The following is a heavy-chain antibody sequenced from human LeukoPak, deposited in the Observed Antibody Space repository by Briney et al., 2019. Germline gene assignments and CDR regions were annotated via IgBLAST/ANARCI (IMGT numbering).Heavy chain of an antibody. J-gene: IGHJ4*02. CDR1: GGSFSGYY. Sequence: SETLSLTCAVYGGSFSGYYWSWIRQPPGKGLEWIGEINHSGSTNYNPSLKSRVTISVDTSKNQFSLKLSSVTAADTAVYYCARWWFGELLSYYFDYWGQGTLVTVSS. CDR3: ARWWFGELLSYYFDY. D-gene: IGHD3-10*01. CDR2: INHSGST. V-gene: IGHV4-34*01.